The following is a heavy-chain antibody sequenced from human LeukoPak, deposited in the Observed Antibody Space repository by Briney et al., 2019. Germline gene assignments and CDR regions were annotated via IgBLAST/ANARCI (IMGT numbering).Heavy chain of an antibody. CDR3: ATIYSGYGGYFDY. CDR2: IEQDGSEK. J-gene: IGHJ4*02. D-gene: IGHD5-12*01. CDR1: GFTFSSYW. Sequence: PGGSLRLSCAASGFTFSSYWMSWVRQAPGKGLEWVANIEQDGSEKYYVDSVKGRFTISRDNAKNSLYLQMNSLRAEDTAVYYCATIYSGYGGYFDYWGQGTLVTVSS. V-gene: IGHV3-7*01.